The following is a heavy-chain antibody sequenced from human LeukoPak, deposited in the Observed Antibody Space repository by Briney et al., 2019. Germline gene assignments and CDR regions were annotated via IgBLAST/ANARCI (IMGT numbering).Heavy chain of an antibody. CDR3: AHLPNGGVIVDY. CDR2: IYWDDDK. CDR1: GFSLSTSGVG. Sequence: SGPTLVKPTQTLTLTCTFSGFSLSTSGVGVGWIRQPPGKALEWLALIYWDDDKRYSPSLKSRLTITKATSKNQVVLTMTNMDPVDTATYYCAHLPNGGVIVDYWGQGTLVTVSS. D-gene: IGHD3-16*02. V-gene: IGHV2-5*02. J-gene: IGHJ4*02.